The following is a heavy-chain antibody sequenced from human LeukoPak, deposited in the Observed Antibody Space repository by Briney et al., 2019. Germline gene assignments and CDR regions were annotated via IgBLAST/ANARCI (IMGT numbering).Heavy chain of an antibody. CDR3: ARDYGDYAPYDAFDI. CDR1: GGTFSSYA. J-gene: IGHJ3*02. V-gene: IGHV1-69*13. Sequence: SVTVSCTASGGTFSSYAISWVRPAPGQGLEWMGGIIPIFGTANYSQKFQGRVTITADESTSTAYMELSSLRSEDTAVYYCARDYGDYAPYDAFDIWGQGTMVTVSS. CDR2: IIPIFGTA. D-gene: IGHD4-17*01.